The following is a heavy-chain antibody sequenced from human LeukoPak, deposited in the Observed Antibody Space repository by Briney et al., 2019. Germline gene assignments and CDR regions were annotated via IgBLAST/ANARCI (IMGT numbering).Heavy chain of an antibody. CDR3: ASGYYDSSGYYSTFDI. D-gene: IGHD3-22*01. CDR1: GGSISSYY. Sequence: SETLSLTCTVSGGSISSYYWSWIRQPPGKGLEWIGYIYYSGSTNYNPSLKSRVTITIDKSKNQFSLKLSCVTAADTAVYYCASGYYDSSGYYSTFDIWGQGTMVTVSS. J-gene: IGHJ3*02. CDR2: IYYSGST. V-gene: IGHV4-59*01.